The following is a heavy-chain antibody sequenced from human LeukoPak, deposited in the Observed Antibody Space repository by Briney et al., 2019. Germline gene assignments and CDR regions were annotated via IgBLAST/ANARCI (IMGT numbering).Heavy chain of an antibody. CDR1: GYTFTSYY. V-gene: IGHV1-46*01. CDR3: ARDPWGYSGRYYPDY. Sequence: GASVKVSCKASGYTFTSYYMHWVRQAPGQGLEWMGIINPSGGSTSYAQKFQGRVTMTRDMSTSTVYMELSSLRSEDTAVYYCARDPWGYSGRYYPDYWGQGTLVTVSS. CDR2: INPSGGST. J-gene: IGHJ4*02. D-gene: IGHD1-26*01.